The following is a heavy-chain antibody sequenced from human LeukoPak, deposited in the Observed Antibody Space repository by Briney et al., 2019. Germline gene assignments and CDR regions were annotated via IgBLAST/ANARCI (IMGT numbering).Heavy chain of an antibody. J-gene: IGHJ4*02. Sequence: GGSLRLSCAASGFPFSNYWMSWVRQAPGKGLEWVSYISSSSSTIYYADSVKGRFTISRDNAMNSLSLQMNSLRAEDSAVYYCASSYGYAYYFDNWGQGTLVTVSS. V-gene: IGHV3-48*01. CDR1: GFPFSNYW. CDR2: ISSSSSTI. CDR3: ASSYGYAYYFDN. D-gene: IGHD5-12*01.